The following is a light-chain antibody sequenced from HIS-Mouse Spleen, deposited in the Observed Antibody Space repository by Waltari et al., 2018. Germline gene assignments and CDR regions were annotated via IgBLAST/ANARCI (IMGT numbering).Light chain of an antibody. CDR2: EDS. J-gene: IGLJ2*01. CDR3: YSTDSSGNHRV. CDR1: ALPKKY. V-gene: IGLV3-10*01. Sequence: SYELTQPPSVSVSPGQTARITCSGDALPKKYAYWYQQKSGQAPVLVNYEDSKRPSGIPGRFSGSSSGKMATLTISGAQVEDEADYYCYSTDSSGNHRVFGGGTKLTVL.